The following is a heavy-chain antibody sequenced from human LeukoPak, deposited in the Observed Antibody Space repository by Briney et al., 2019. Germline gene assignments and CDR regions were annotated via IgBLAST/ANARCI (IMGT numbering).Heavy chain of an antibody. Sequence: SETLSLTCDVSGGSISRTNWWSWVRQSPGQGLEWIGEISLSGRTNYNPSLQSRVTMSLDESKNQLSLDLASVTAADTAVYYCSRESGAFSPFGYWGQGTLVIVHS. CDR3: SRESGAFSPFGY. CDR2: ISLSGRT. D-gene: IGHD1-26*01. V-gene: IGHV4-4*02. CDR1: GGSISRTNW. J-gene: IGHJ4*02.